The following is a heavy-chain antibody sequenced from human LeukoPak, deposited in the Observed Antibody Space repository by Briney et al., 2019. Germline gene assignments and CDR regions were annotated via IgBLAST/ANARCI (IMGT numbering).Heavy chain of an antibody. CDR2: IYYSGST. Sequence: KPSETLSLTCTVSGASISSSSYYWGWIRQPPGKGLEWIGSIYYSGSTYYNPSLKSRVTISVDTSKNQFSLRLSSVTAADKAVYFCARRRDSSGYCPGCFDDWGQGTLVTVSS. D-gene: IGHD3-22*01. CDR3: ARRRDSSGYCPGCFDD. V-gene: IGHV4-39*01. CDR1: GASISSSSYY. J-gene: IGHJ4*02.